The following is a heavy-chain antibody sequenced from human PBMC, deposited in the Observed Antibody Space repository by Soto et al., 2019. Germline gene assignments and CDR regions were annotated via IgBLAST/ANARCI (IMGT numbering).Heavy chain of an antibody. CDR1: GASISSTSSGDW. V-gene: IGHV4-4*02. CDR3: AKMVGATLVDY. Sequence: QVQLQESGPGLVKPSGTLSLTCTVSGASISSTSSGDWWSWVRQPPGKGLEWIGEIHHSGSTNYNPSLKSRFTRSVDKSKNQFSLRLSSVTAADTAVYYCAKMVGATLVDYWGQGTLVTVSS. J-gene: IGHJ4*02. D-gene: IGHD1-26*01. CDR2: IHHSGST.